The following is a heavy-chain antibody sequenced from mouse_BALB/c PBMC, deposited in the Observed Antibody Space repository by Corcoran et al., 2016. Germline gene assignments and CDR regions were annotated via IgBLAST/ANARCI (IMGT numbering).Heavy chain of an antibody. CDR3: ARDVY. CDR1: GYSITSGYY. V-gene: IGHV3-6*02. J-gene: IGHJ2*01. Sequence: DVQLQESGPGLVKPSQSLSLTCSVTGYSITSGYYWNWIRQFPGNKLEWMGYISYDGSNNYNPSLKNRISIPRDTSKNQFFLKLNSVTTEDTATYYCARDVYWGQGTTLTVSS. CDR2: ISYDGSN.